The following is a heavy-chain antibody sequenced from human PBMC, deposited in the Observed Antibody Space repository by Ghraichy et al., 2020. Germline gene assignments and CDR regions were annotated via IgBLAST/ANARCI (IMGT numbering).Heavy chain of an antibody. CDR2: IFPGGDT. CDR3: ARDDYGSKANAFDV. J-gene: IGHJ3*01. Sequence: GGSLRLSCAASGFTASGDYISWVRQAPGKGLEWVSVIFPGGDTYYADSMKDRFTISRGNSKNTLYLQMNSLRAEDPAVYYCARDDYGSKANAFDVWGQGTMVTVSS. D-gene: IGHD4/OR15-4a*01. V-gene: IGHV3-66*01. CDR1: GFTASGDY.